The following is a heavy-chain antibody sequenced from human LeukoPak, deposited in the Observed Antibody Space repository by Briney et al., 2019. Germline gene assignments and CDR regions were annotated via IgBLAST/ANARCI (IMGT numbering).Heavy chain of an antibody. Sequence: ASETLSLTCTVSGGSISSYYWSWIRQPPGKGLEWIGYIYYSGSTNYNPSLKSRVTISVDTSKNQFSLKLSSVTAADTAVYYCARVSNKAYSYGLDYWGQGTLVTVSS. V-gene: IGHV4-59*01. J-gene: IGHJ4*02. CDR2: IYYSGST. D-gene: IGHD5-18*01. CDR1: GGSISSYY. CDR3: ARVSNKAYSYGLDY.